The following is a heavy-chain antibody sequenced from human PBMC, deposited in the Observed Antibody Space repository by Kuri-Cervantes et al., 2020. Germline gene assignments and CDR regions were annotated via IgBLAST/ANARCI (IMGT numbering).Heavy chain of an antibody. V-gene: IGHV3-53*01. D-gene: IGHD6-19*01. CDR3: ARAPIAVAGDYYYYYGMDV. J-gene: IGHJ6*02. CDR2: IYSGGST. Sequence: GESLKISCAASGFTVSSNYMSWVRQAPGKGLEWVSVIYSGGSTYYADSVRGRFTISRDNSKNTLYLQMNSLRAEDTAVYYCARAPIAVAGDYYYYYGMDVWGQGTTVTVSS. CDR1: GFTVSSNY.